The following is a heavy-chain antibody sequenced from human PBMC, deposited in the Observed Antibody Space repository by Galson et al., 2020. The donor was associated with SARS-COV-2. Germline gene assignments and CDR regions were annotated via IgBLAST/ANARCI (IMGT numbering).Heavy chain of an antibody. Sequence: SQTLSLTCSVSGGDIFISSNYCAWIRQAPGKGLEWIASVYYTGTTYFNPSLKRRVTISADRSRNQFSLQLTSVTAADTAVYYCARDLMRWRGARSFYFGMVVWVPASIVAVSS. V-gene: IGHV4-39*07. CDR2: VYYTGTT. J-gene: IGHJ6*02. D-gene: IGHD3-10*01. CDR3: ARDLMRWRGARSFYFGMVV. CDR1: GGDIFISSNY.